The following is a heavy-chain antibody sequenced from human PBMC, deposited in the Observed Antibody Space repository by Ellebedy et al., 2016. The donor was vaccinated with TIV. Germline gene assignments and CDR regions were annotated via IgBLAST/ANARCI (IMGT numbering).Heavy chain of an antibody. CDR3: AKDGGSGVWGSYRYYDY. CDR1: GFTFNSYG. D-gene: IGHD3-16*02. V-gene: IGHV3-30*18. Sequence: GGSLRLSCAASGFTFNSYGMHWVRQAPGKGLEWVAVISYDGSNKYCADSVKGRFTISRDISKNTLYLQMNSLRAEDTAVYYCAKDGGSGVWGSYRYYDYWGQGTLVTVSS. J-gene: IGHJ4*02. CDR2: ISYDGSNK.